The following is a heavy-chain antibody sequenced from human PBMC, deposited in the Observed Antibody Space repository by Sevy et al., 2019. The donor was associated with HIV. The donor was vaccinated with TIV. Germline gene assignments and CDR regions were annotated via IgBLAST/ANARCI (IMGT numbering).Heavy chain of an antibody. J-gene: IGHJ6*02. D-gene: IGHD4-4*01. Sequence: ASVKVSCKASGYTFTSYDINWVRQATGQGLEWMGWMNPNSGNTGYAQKFQGRVTMTRNTSISTAYMELSSLRSEDTAVYCCARGWGDYSNYNYYGMDVWGQGTTVTVSS. CDR3: ARGWGDYSNYNYYGMDV. CDR1: GYTFTSYD. CDR2: MNPNSGNT. V-gene: IGHV1-8*01.